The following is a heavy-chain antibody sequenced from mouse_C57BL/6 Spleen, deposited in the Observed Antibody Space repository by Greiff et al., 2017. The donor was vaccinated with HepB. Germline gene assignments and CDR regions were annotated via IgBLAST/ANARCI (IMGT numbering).Heavy chain of an antibody. CDR2: ISSGSSTI. CDR1: GFTFSDYG. CDR3: ARWAFYWYFDV. Sequence: DVKLVESGGGLVKPGGSLKLSCAASGFTFSDYGMHWVRQAPEKGLEWVAYISSGSSTIYYADTVKGRFTISRDNAKNTLFLQMTSLRSEDTAMYYCARWAFYWYFDVWGTGTTVTVSS. V-gene: IGHV5-17*01. D-gene: IGHD3-1*01. J-gene: IGHJ1*03.